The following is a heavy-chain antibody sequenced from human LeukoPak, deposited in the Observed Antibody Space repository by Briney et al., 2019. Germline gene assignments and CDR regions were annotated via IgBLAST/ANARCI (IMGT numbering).Heavy chain of an antibody. CDR1: GFSLSTSGVG. Sequence: SGPTLVKPTQTLTLTCTFSGFSLSTSGVGVGWTRQPPGKALEWLALIYWNDDKRYSPSLKSRLTITKDTSKNQAVLTMTNMDPVDTATYYCAQSSYYDFWSGYYEVWFDPWGQGTLVTVSS. J-gene: IGHJ5*02. V-gene: IGHV2-5*01. CDR2: IYWNDDK. CDR3: AQSSYYDFWSGYYEVWFDP. D-gene: IGHD3-3*01.